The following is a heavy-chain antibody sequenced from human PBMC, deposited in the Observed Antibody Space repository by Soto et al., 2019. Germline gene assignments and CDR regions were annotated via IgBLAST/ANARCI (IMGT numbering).Heavy chain of an antibody. J-gene: IGHJ4*02. CDR2: IIPIFGTA. CDR3: ARRSLNYYDSSGYSHTSSYYFDY. D-gene: IGHD3-22*01. Sequence: ASVKVSCKASGGTFSSYAISWVRQAPGQGLEWMGGIIPIFGTANYAQKFQGRVTITADESASTAYMELSSLRSEDTAVYYCARRSLNYYDSSGYSHTSSYYFDYWGQGTLVTVSS. V-gene: IGHV1-69*13. CDR1: GGTFSSYA.